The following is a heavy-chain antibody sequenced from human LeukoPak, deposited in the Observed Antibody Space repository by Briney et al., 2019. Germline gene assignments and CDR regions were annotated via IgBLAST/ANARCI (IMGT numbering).Heavy chain of an antibody. CDR3: ARDALLPLDY. J-gene: IGHJ4*02. CDR2: ISSSSSYI. D-gene: IGHD2-15*01. Sequence: PGGSLRLSCAASGFTFSSYAMSWVRQAPGKGLEWVSSISSSSSYIYYADSVKGRFTISRDNAKNSLYLQMNSLRAEDTAVYYCARDALLPLDYWGQGTLVTVSS. V-gene: IGHV3-21*01. CDR1: GFTFSSYA.